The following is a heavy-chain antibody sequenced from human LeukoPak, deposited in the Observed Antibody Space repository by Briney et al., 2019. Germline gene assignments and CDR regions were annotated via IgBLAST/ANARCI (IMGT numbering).Heavy chain of an antibody. Sequence: SETLSLTCAVYGGSFSGYYWSWIRQPPGKGLEWIGEINHSGSTNYNPSLKSRVTISVDTSKNQFSLKLSSVTAADTAVYYCARDLGWDTAMVFDYWGQGTLVTVSS. V-gene: IGHV4-34*01. CDR3: ARDLGWDTAMVFDY. CDR1: GGSFSGYY. CDR2: INHSGST. D-gene: IGHD5-18*01. J-gene: IGHJ4*02.